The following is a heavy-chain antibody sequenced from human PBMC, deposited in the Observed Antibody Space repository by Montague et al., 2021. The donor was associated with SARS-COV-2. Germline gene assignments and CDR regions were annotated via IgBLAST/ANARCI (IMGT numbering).Heavy chain of an antibody. V-gene: IGHV3-23*01. D-gene: IGHD3-10*01. Sequence: FLRLSCAASGFTFSTYAMSWVRQAPGKGLEWVSSISKSGESTFYADSVKGRFTISRDNSKNTLYLQVNSLRAEDTAVYFCAKRLSGADNWGQGTLVTVSS. J-gene: IGHJ4*02. CDR3: AKRLSGADN. CDR2: ISKSGEST. CDR1: GFTFSTYA.